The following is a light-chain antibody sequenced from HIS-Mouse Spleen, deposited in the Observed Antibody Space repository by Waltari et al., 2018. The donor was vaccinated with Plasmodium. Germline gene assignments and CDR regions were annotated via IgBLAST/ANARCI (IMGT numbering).Light chain of an antibody. V-gene: IGKV3-11*01. CDR3: QQRSNWPLT. CDR1: PSVSSY. Sequence: EIVLTQSPATLSLSPGERATLPCRARPSVSSYLAWYQQKPGQAPRLLIYDASNRATGIPARFSGSGSGTDFTLTISSLEPEDFAVYYCQQRSNWPLTFGGGTKVEIK. J-gene: IGKJ4*01. CDR2: DAS.